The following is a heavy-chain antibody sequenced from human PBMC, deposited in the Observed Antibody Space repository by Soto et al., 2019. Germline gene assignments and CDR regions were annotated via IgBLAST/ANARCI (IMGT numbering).Heavy chain of an antibody. CDR2: IKSKTDGGTT. Sequence: PGGSLRLSCAASGFTFSNAWMSWVRQAPGKGLEWVGRIKSKTDGGTTDYAAPVKGRFTISRDDSKNTLYLQMNSLKTEDTAVYYCTTDANYYDSSGYYGGMDVWGQGTTVTVSS. CDR1: GFTFSNAW. CDR3: TTDANYYDSSGYYGGMDV. V-gene: IGHV3-15*01. D-gene: IGHD3-22*01. J-gene: IGHJ6*02.